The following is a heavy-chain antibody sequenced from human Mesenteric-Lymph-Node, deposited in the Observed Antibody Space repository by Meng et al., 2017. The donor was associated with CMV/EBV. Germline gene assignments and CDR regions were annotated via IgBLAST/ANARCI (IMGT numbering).Heavy chain of an antibody. J-gene: IGHJ4*02. CDR1: GGSISSSSYY. V-gene: IGHV4-39*07. Sequence: GSLRLSCTVSGGSISSSSYYWGWIRQPPGKGLEWIGEIFHSGSTSYNPSLKSRVTISVDKSRNQFSLRLTSVTAADTAAYYCARRDTSCYDYWGQGTLVTVSS. CDR2: IFHSGST. CDR3: ARRDTSCYDY. D-gene: IGHD2-2*01.